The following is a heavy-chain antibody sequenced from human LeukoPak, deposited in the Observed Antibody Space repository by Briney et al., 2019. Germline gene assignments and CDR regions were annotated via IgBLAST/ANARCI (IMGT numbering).Heavy chain of an antibody. D-gene: IGHD2-2*01. CDR3: ARRALGIDIVVVPAAMGYYYYGMDV. J-gene: IGHJ6*02. V-gene: IGHV1-18*01. CDR2: ISAYNGNT. Sequence: GASVKVSCKASGYTFTSYGISWVRQAPGQGLEWMGWISAYNGNTNYAQKLQGRVTMTTDTSTSTAYMELRSLRSDDTAVYYCARRALGIDIVVVPAAMGYYYYGMDVWGQGTTVTVSS. CDR1: GYTFTSYG.